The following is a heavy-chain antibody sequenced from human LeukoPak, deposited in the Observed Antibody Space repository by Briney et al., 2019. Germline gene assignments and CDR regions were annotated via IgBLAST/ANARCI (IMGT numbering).Heavy chain of an antibody. CDR1: GGSFSGYY. CDR2: INHCGST. J-gene: IGHJ4*02. D-gene: IGHD6-13*01. CDR3: ARGRWSVAAGTLDY. Sequence: SETLSLTCAVYGGSFSGYYWSWIRQPPGKGLEWIGEINHCGSTNYNPSLKSRVTISVDTSKNQFSLKLSSVTAADTAVYYCARGRWSVAAGTLDYWGQGTLATVSS. V-gene: IGHV4-34*01.